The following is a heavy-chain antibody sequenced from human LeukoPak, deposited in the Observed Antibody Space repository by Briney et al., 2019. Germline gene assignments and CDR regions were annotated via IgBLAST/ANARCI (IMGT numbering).Heavy chain of an antibody. J-gene: IGHJ6*04. CDR3: ARDQRWTTVTTNYYGMDV. Sequence: GRSLRLSCAASGFTFSSYGMHWVRQAPGKGLEWVAVIWYDGSNKYYADSVKGRFTISRDKSKNTLYLQMNSLRAEDTAVYYCARDQRWTTVTTNYYGMDVWGKGTTVTVSS. V-gene: IGHV3-33*01. CDR2: IWYDGSNK. D-gene: IGHD4-17*01. CDR1: GFTFSSYG.